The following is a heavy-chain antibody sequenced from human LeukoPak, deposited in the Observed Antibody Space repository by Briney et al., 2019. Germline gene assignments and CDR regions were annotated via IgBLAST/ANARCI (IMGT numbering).Heavy chain of an antibody. V-gene: IGHV3-48*01. CDR2: ISSRSATI. D-gene: IGHD4-17*01. CDR3: ARSSYGTYYFDY. Sequence: PGGSLRLSCAASGFTFSSYSMNWVRQAPGKGLEWVSYISSRSATIYYVDSVKGRFTISRDNSKNTLYLQMNSLRAEDTAVYYCARSSYGTYYFDYWGQGTLVTVSS. CDR1: GFTFSSYS. J-gene: IGHJ4*02.